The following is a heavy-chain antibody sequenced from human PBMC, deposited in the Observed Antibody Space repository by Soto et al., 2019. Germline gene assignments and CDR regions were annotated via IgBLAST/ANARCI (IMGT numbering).Heavy chain of an antibody. J-gene: IGHJ4*02. V-gene: IGHV4-34*01. CDR1: GGSFSGYY. Sequence: PSETLSLTCAVYGGSFSGYYWSWIRQPPGKGLEWIGEINHSGSTNYNPSLKSRVTISVDTSKNQFSLELSSVTAADTAVYYCARNLAAAGTWVVYWGPGTLVTVSS. D-gene: IGHD6-13*01. CDR3: ARNLAAAGTWVVY. CDR2: INHSGST.